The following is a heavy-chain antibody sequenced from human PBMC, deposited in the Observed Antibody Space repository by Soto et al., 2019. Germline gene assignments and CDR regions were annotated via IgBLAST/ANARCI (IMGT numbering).Heavy chain of an antibody. CDR3: AREAGGYDFWSGYYFGLDP. CDR1: GGSISSYY. CDR2: IYYSGST. Sequence: SETLSLTCTVSGGSISSYYWSWIRQPPGKGLEWIGYIYYSGSTNYNPSLKSRVTISVDTSKNQFSLKLSSVTAADTAVYYCAREAGGYDFWSGYYFGLDPWGQGTLVTV. D-gene: IGHD3-3*01. J-gene: IGHJ5*02. V-gene: IGHV4-59*01.